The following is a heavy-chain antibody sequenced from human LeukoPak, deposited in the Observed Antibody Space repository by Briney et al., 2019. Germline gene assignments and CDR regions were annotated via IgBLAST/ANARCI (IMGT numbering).Heavy chain of an antibody. CDR1: GYTFTSYT. V-gene: IGHV1-18*01. J-gene: IGHJ4*02. CDR3: ARGLGGSGSYFLTFDY. Sequence: ALVKVSCKASGYTFTSYTINWVRQAPGQGLEWMGGISGYNGNTKYAQKHQGRVTMTTDTSTSSAYMELRSLRSDDTAVYYCARGLGGSGSYFLTFDYWGQGTLVTVSS. CDR2: ISGYNGNT. D-gene: IGHD1-26*01.